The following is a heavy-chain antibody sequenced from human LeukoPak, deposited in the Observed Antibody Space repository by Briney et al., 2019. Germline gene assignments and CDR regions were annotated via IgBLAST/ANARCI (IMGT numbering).Heavy chain of an antibody. CDR1: GFTFRSYG. CDR2: IRYDGNNK. D-gene: IGHD5-24*01. CDR3: AKDNGWLHYCH. Sequence: GGSLGLSCAASGFTFRSYGMHWVRQAPGKGLEWVAFIRYDGNNKYYGDSVKGRFTISRDNSKNTVSLQMHSLRAEDTATYYCAKDNGWLHYCHWGQGTLVTVSS. J-gene: IGHJ4*02. V-gene: IGHV3-30*02.